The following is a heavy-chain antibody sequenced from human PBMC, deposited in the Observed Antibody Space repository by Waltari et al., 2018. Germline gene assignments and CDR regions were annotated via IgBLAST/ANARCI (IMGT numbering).Heavy chain of an antibody. D-gene: IGHD3-22*01. CDR1: GDFLSDDH. CDR2: LRNTGGT. V-gene: IGHV4-59*08. Sequence: HVQLQESGPGLLKPSATLSLTCTVSGDFLSDDHWTWLRQAPGKGLEWIAYLRNTGGTKCTPSLESRVTVSAVTSKKQFSLRLTSVTAADTAVYYCARLPTKYYDSIGWGFFDQWGQGILVTVSS. CDR3: ARLPTKYYDSIGWGFFDQ. J-gene: IGHJ4*02.